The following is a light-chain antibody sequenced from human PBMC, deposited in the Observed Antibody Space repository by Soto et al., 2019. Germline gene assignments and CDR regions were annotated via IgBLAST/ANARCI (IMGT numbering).Light chain of an antibody. Sequence: QSAQAQPASVSGSPGQSITISCTGTSSDVGGYNYVSWYQQHPGKAPKLMIYEVSNRPSGVSNRFSGSKSGNTASLTISGLQAEDEADYYCSSYTSSSLYVFGTGTKLTVL. J-gene: IGLJ1*01. CDR3: SSYTSSSLYV. CDR1: SSDVGGYNY. V-gene: IGLV2-14*01. CDR2: EVS.